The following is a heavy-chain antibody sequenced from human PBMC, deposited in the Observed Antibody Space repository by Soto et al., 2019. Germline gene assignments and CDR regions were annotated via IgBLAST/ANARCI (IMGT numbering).Heavy chain of an antibody. D-gene: IGHD3-22*01. V-gene: IGHV3-23*01. Sequence: GGSLRLSCAASGFTFSSYAMSWVRQAPGKGLEWVSAISGSGGSTYYADSVKGRFTISRDNSKNTLYLQMNSLRAEDTAVYYCAKVPNYYDSSGSTFDYWGEGTLVTVSS. J-gene: IGHJ4*02. CDR1: GFTFSSYA. CDR3: AKVPNYYDSSGSTFDY. CDR2: ISGSGGST.